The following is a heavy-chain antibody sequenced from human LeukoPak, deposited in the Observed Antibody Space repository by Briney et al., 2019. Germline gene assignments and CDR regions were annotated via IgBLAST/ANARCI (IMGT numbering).Heavy chain of an antibody. CDR3: AKDRAYYYDSSGYYLGY. D-gene: IGHD3-22*01. J-gene: IGHJ4*02. CDR1: GFTFDDYA. Sequence: GGSLRLSCAASGFTFDDYAMHWVRQAPGKGLEWVSLISGDGGSTYYADSVKGRFTISRDNSKNSLYLQMNSLRTEDTALYYCAKDRAYYYDSSGYYLGYWGQGTLVTVSS. V-gene: IGHV3-43*02. CDR2: ISGDGGST.